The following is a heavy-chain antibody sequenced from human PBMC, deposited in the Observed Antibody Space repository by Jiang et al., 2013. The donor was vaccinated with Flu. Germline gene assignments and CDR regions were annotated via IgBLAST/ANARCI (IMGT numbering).Heavy chain of an antibody. CDR2: ISGYNGNT. CDR1: DYSLNNYG. Sequence: QLVESGAEVKKPGASVKVSCKSSDYSLNNYGISWVRQAPGQGLEWMGWISGYNGNTYYAQKFQGRVIMTTDTSTSTAYMEVRSLRSDDTAMYYCAMDTYYHGRDEYFQYWGQGTLVSVSS. V-gene: IGHV1-18*04. CDR3: AMDTYYHGRDEYFQY. J-gene: IGHJ1*01. D-gene: IGHD3-10*01.